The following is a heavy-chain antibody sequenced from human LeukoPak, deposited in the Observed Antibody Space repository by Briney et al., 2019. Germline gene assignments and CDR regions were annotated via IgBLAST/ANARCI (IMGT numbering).Heavy chain of an antibody. D-gene: IGHD1-26*01. J-gene: IGHJ4*02. V-gene: IGHV3-13*01. CDR2: IGTAGDT. Sequence: GGSLRLSCAASGFTFSSYDMHWVRQATGKGLEWVSAIGTAGDTYYPGSVKGRFTISRENAKNSLYLQMNSLRAEDTAVYYCARDQYSGSYFDYWGQGTLVTVSS. CDR1: GFTFSSYD. CDR3: ARDQYSGSYFDY.